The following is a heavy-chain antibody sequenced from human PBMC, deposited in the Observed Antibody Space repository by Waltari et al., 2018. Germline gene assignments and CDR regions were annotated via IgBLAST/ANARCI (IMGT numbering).Heavy chain of an antibody. Sequence: EVQLLESGGGLVQPGGSLRLSCGASGFTFSNYAMSWVRQAPGKGLEWVSAISGSGASTYYADSVKGRFTLSRDNSKNTLYLQMNSLRAEDTAVYYCAKEADFWSGEGAFDIWGQGTMVTVSS. CDR2: ISGSGAST. V-gene: IGHV3-23*01. J-gene: IGHJ3*02. CDR1: GFTFSNYA. CDR3: AKEADFWSGEGAFDI. D-gene: IGHD3-3*01.